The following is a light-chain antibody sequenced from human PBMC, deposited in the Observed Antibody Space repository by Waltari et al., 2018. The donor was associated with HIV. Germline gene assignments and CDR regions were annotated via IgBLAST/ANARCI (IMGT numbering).Light chain of an antibody. CDR2: DTE. V-gene: IGLV7-46*01. CDR1: TASFSRNHY. CDR3: LLSYSGVRV. J-gene: IGLJ2*01. Sequence: QAVVTQEPSLSVSPGGTGTVTSDSFTASFSRNHYPHWIQFKPGQAPRTLIYDTEKRHPWTAGQFSGSLIGCRATLTLSGALPDDEADYYCLLSYSGVRVFGGGTKLTV.